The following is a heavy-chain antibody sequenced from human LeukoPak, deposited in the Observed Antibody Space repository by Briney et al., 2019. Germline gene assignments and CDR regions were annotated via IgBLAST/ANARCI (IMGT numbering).Heavy chain of an antibody. J-gene: IGHJ4*02. CDR1: GFTFSSYS. V-gene: IGHV3-21*01. CDR3: AREGGNDILTGYNY. Sequence: GGSLRLSCAASGFTFSSYSMNWVRQAPGKGLEWVSSIRSSSSYIYYADSVKGRFTISRDNAKNSLYLQMNSLRAEDTAVYYCAREGGNDILTGYNYWGQGTLVTVSS. D-gene: IGHD3-9*01. CDR2: IRSSSSYI.